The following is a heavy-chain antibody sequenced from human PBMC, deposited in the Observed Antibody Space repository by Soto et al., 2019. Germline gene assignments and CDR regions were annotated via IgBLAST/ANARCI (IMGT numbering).Heavy chain of an antibody. CDR2: IIPIFGTA. CDR3: ARGKPSGYRFGPRNFFYYGLDV. V-gene: IGHV1-69*13. Sequence: SVKVSCKASGGTFSSYAISWVRQAPGKGLEWMGGIIPIFGTANYAQKFQGRVTLTADESTSTAYMELSSLRSEDTAVYFCARGKPSGYRFGPRNFFYYGLDVWGPGTTVTVSS. J-gene: IGHJ6*02. CDR1: GGTFSSYA. D-gene: IGHD5-18*01.